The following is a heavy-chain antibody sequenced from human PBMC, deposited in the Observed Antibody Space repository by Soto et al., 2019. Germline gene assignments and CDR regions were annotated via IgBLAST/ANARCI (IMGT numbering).Heavy chain of an antibody. J-gene: IGHJ6*02. Sequence: QVQLVQSGAEMQQPGASVRVSCKASGGTFTKYAFSWVRQAPGQGLEWLGGTIPKFGRPNYAQKFQGRGSKPAEDSTATVYMDLSSRRSDDTVIYFCSRPLRDRNNVFGVAVWVYAPTVAVS. D-gene: IGHD3-22*01. CDR3: SRPLRDRNNVFGVAV. V-gene: IGHV1-69*01. CDR1: GGTFTKYA. CDR2: TIPKFGRP.